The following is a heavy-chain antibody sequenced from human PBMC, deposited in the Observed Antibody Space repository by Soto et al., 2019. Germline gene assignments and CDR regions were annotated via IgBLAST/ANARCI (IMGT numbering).Heavy chain of an antibody. V-gene: IGHV1-69*06. J-gene: IGHJ6*02. Sequence: ASVKVSCKASGGTFSSYAISWVRQAPGQGLEWMGGIIPIFGTANYAQKFQGRVTITADKSTSPAYMELSSLRSEDTAVYYCAREDTAMVKIDYYYYYGMDVWG. CDR3: AREDTAMVKIDYYYYYGMDV. CDR1: GGTFSSYA. CDR2: IIPIFGTA. D-gene: IGHD5-18*01.